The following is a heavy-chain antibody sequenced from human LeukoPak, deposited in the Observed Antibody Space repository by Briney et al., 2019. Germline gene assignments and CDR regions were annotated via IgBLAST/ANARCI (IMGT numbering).Heavy chain of an antibody. J-gene: IGHJ4*02. Sequence: ASVKVSCKASGGTFSSYAISWVRQAPGQGLEWMGGIIPIFGTANYAQKFQGRVTITADESTSTAYMELSSLRSEDTAVYYCARGAPNNNFAWLLGIHAPLDYFDYWGQGTLVTVSS. D-gene: IGHD3-9*01. CDR1: GGTFSSYA. V-gene: IGHV1-69*01. CDR3: ARGAPNNNFAWLLGIHAPLDYFDY. CDR2: IIPIFGTA.